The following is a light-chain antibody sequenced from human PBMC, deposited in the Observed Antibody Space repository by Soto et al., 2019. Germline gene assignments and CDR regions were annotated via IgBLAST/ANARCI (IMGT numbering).Light chain of an antibody. CDR2: QVS. CDR3: SSCTTSTTLV. J-gene: IGLJ3*02. CDR1: SSDITSCNY. V-gene: IGLV2-14*01. Sequence: QAVVTQSASVSGSPGQSITISCTGTSSDITSCNYVSWYQQHPGKAPKLIIYQVSRRPSGVSSRFSGSKSGNTASLTISGLQSEDEADYFCSSCTTSTTLVFGGGTKVTVL.